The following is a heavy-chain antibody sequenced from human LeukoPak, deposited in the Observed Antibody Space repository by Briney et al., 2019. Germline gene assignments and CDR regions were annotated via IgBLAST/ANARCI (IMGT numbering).Heavy chain of an antibody. CDR3: ARGIASSRSVAIDL. CDR2: LSGDGGTT. V-gene: IGHV3-74*01. CDR1: DFTFSSHW. D-gene: IGHD6-13*01. J-gene: IGHJ4*02. Sequence: QAGGSLRLSCAASDFTFSSHWMYWVRQAPGKGLVWVARLSGDGGTTRHADSVKGRFTISRDNAKNTLYLQMNSLGVEDTALYYCARGIASSRSVAIDLWGQGNLVAVSS.